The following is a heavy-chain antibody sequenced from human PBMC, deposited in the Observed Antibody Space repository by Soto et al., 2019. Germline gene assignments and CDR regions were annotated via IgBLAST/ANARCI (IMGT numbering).Heavy chain of an antibody. CDR3: ARGGYYGSGSYYKYYDYYGMDV. D-gene: IGHD3-10*01. CDR2: INHSGST. CDR1: GGSFSGYY. Sequence: SETLSLTCAVYGGSFSGYYWSWIRQPPGKGLEWLGEINHSGSTNYNPSLKSRFTRSVDTSNNQFSLKLSSVTAADTAVYYCARGGYYGSGSYYKYYDYYGMDVWGQGTTVTVSS. V-gene: IGHV4-34*01. J-gene: IGHJ6*02.